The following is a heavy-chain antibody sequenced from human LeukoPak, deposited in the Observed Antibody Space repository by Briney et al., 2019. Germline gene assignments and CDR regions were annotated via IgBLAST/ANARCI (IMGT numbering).Heavy chain of an antibody. CDR1: GGSISSSSYY. J-gene: IGHJ4*02. D-gene: IGHD3-10*01. Sequence: PSETLSLTCTVSGGSISSSSYYWGWIRQPPGKGLEWIGSIYYSGSTYYNPSLKSRVTISVDTSKNQFSLKLSSVTAADTAVYYCASNHYYGSGSYSWFDYWGQGSLVTVSS. V-gene: IGHV4-39*01. CDR3: ASNHYYGSGSYSWFDY. CDR2: IYYSGST.